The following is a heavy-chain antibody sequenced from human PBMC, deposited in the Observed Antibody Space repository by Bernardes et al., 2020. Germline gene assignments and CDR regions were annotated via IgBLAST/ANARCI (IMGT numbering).Heavy chain of an antibody. D-gene: IGHD4-17*01. Sequence: SETLSLTCTVSGGSISSSSYYWGWIRQPPGKGLEWIGSIYYSGSTYYNPSLKSRVTISVDTSKNQFSLKLSSVTAADTAVYYCARAGWDYGARGGAEHYYYYGMDVWGKGTTVTVSS. CDR1: GGSISSSSYY. J-gene: IGHJ6*04. CDR3: ARAGWDYGARGGAEHYYYYGMDV. CDR2: IYYSGST. V-gene: IGHV4-39*01.